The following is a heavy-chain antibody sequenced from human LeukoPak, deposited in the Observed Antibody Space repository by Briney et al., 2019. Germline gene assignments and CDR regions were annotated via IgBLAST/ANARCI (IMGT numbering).Heavy chain of an antibody. CDR2: ISSSSSCI. D-gene: IGHD1-26*01. CDR3: AREVGATFGLSDY. J-gene: IGHJ4*02. CDR1: GFTFSS. V-gene: IGHV3-21*01. Sequence: GGSLRLSCAASGFTFSSINWVRQAPGKGLEWVSSISSSSSCIYYADSVKGRFTISRDNAKNSLYLQMNSLRAEDTAVYYCAREVGATFGLSDYWGQGTLVTVSS.